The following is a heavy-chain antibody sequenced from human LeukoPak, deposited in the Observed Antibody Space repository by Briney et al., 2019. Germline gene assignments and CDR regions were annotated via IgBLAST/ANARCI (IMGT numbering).Heavy chain of an antibody. CDR1: GFTFSSYA. D-gene: IGHD5-24*01. Sequence: GGSLRLSCAASGFTFSSYAMHWVHQAPGKGLEYVSAISSNGGSTYYANSVKGRFTISRDNSKNTLYLQMGSLRAEDMAVYYCARDVDGYLDYWGQGTLVTVSS. CDR3: ARDVDGYLDY. CDR2: ISSNGGST. J-gene: IGHJ4*02. V-gene: IGHV3-64*01.